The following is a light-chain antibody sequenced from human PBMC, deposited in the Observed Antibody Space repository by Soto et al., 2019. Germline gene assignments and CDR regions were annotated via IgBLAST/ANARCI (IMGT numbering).Light chain of an antibody. CDR1: PSVDSTF. J-gene: IGKJ1*01. Sequence: EIVLTQSPGSLSLSPGERATLSCRASPSVDSTFFAWYQKKPGQAPGLLMYGVSKRATGIPDRFSGSGSGTDFTLTISRLEPEDFAVYYCQQYMSSVTFGQGTRVEIK. V-gene: IGKV3-20*01. CDR3: QQYMSSVT. CDR2: GVS.